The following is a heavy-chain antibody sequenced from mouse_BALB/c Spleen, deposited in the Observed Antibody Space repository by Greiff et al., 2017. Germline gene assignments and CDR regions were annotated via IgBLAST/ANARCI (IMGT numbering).Heavy chain of an antibody. CDR2: IYPGNVNT. Sequence: VMLVESGPELVKPGASVRISCKASGYTFTSYYIHWVKQRPGQGLEWIGWIYPGNVNTKYNEKFKGKATLTADKSSSTAYMQLSSLTSEDSAVYFCASGDYDVKAMDYWGQGTSVTVSS. J-gene: IGHJ4*01. V-gene: IGHV1S56*01. D-gene: IGHD2-4*01. CDR3: ASGDYDVKAMDY. CDR1: GYTFTSYY.